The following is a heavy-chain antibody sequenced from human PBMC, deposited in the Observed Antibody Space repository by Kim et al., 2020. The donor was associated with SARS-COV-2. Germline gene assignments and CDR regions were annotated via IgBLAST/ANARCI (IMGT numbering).Heavy chain of an antibody. CDR3: GTLRGYYFEPSGFYGDL. J-gene: IGHJ5*02. CDR2: IFYSGST. CDR1: GGSIDSSNYY. V-gene: IGHV4-39*01. D-gene: IGHD3-22*01. Sequence: SETLSLTCTVSGGSIDSSNYYWGWIRRPPGRGLEWIGSIFYSGSTYYNPSLKSRLSISQDKSKNQFSLKVTSVTAADTAIYYCGTLRGYYFEPSGFYGDLWGQGTPVIVSS.